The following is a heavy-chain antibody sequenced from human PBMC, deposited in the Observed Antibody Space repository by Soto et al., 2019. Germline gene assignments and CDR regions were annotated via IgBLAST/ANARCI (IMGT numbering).Heavy chain of an antibody. Sequence: EMQLVESGGGLVKPGGSLRLSCAASGLTFSDAWMNWVRQAPGKGLEWVGRIKSKRDGEATDYAAPVKGRFTISRDDSKDTVYLQMNSLKSEDTAVYFCITAPWGSYVWGSYGDNYWGQGALVTVSS. D-gene: IGHD3-16*01. CDR2: IKSKRDGEAT. V-gene: IGHV3-15*07. J-gene: IGHJ4*02. CDR3: ITAPWGSYVWGSYGDNY. CDR1: GLTFSDAW.